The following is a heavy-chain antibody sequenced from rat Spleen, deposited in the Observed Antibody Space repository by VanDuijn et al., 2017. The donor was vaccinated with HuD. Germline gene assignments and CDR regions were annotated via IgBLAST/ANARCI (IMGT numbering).Heavy chain of an antibody. Sequence: EVQLVESGGGLVQPGRSMKLSCAASGFTFSNYDMAWVRQAPKKGLEWVATIRHDGSGTNYGDSVKGRFTISRDNAKNTQYLQMDSLRSEDTATYYCTRRGYLSNWYFDFWGPGTMVTVSS. CDR1: GFTFSNYD. J-gene: IGHJ1*01. V-gene: IGHV5-7*01. D-gene: IGHD1-11*01. CDR2: IRHDGSGT. CDR3: TRRGYLSNWYFDF.